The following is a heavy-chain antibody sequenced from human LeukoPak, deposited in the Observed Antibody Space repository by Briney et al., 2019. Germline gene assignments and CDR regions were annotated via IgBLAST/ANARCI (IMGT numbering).Heavy chain of an antibody. D-gene: IGHD3-10*01. CDR1: GRSISSSNW. CDR2: IYHSGST. V-gene: IGHV4-4*02. CDR3: ASTMVQKYYFDY. J-gene: IGHJ4*02. Sequence: SGTLSLTCAVSGRSISSSNWWSWVRQPPGKGLEWIGEIYHSGSTNYNPSLKSRVTISVDKSKNQFSLKLSSVTAADTAVYYCASTMVQKYYFDYWGQGTLVTVPS.